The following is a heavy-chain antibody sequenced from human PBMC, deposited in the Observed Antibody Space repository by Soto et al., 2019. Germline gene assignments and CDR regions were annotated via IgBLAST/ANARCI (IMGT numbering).Heavy chain of an antibody. Sequence: SETLSLTCAVSGGSISSSNWWSWVRQPPGKGLEWIGEIYHSGSTNYNPSLKSRVTISVDKSKNQFSLKLSSVTAADTAVYYCARDTNYYKTGRAQNAFDIWGQGTMVTVSS. J-gene: IGHJ3*02. CDR3: ARDTNYYKTGRAQNAFDI. D-gene: IGHD3-10*01. CDR2: IYHSGST. V-gene: IGHV4-4*02. CDR1: GGSISSSNW.